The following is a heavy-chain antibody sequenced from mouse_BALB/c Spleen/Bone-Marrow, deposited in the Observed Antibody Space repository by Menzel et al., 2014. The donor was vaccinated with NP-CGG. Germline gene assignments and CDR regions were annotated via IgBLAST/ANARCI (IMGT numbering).Heavy chain of an antibody. V-gene: IGHV1-54*01. CDR2: INPGSGGT. D-gene: IGHD1-1*01. J-gene: IGHJ4*01. CDR1: GYAFTNYY. Sequence: VQLQESGAELVRPGTSVKVSYKASGYAFTNYYIEWVKQRPGQGLEWIGVINPGSGGTNYNEKFKGKAALTADKSSSTAYMQLSSLTSDDSAVYFCVRELVRGMDYWGQGTSVTVAS. CDR3: VRELVRGMDY.